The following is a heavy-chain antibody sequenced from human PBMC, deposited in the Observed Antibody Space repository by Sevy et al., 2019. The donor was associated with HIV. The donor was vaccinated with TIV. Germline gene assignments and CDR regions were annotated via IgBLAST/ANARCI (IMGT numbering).Heavy chain of an antibody. J-gene: IGHJ4*02. V-gene: IGHV4-61*01. D-gene: IGHD3-16*01. CDR3: ASAKKLADTYYDSTVYYSFAY. CDR2: ISGTT. CDR1: GASVRSDSYY. Sequence: SESLSLTCTVSGASVRSDSYYWTWIRQTPGRGLEWIGHISGTTSYNPSLKSRLTISRDSSKKQFSLTLSSVTAADTAVYCCASAKKLADTYYDSTVYYSFAYWGPGTLVAVSS.